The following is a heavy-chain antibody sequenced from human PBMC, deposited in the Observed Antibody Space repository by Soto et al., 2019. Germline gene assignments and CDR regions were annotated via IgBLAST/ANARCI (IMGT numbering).Heavy chain of an antibody. J-gene: IGHJ4*02. CDR2: ISGSGGST. Sequence: TGGSLRLSCAASGFTFSSYAMSWVRQAPGKGLEWVSAISGSGGSTYYADSVRGRFTISRDNSKNTLYLQMNSLRAEDTAVYYCASSWGDRSPGVYWGQGTLVTVSS. V-gene: IGHV3-23*01. D-gene: IGHD2-21*02. CDR3: ASSWGDRSPGVY. CDR1: GFTFSSYA.